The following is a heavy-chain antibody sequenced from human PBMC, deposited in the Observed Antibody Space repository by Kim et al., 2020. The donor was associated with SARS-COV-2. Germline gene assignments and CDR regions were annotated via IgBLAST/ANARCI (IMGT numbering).Heavy chain of an antibody. D-gene: IGHD6-13*01. CDR1: GGTFSSYA. Sequence: SVKVSCKASGGTFSSYAISWVRQAPGQGLEWMGGIIPIFGTANYAQKFQGRVTITADESTSTAYMELSSLRSEDTAVYYCAREGYSSSWSTNWFDPWGQGTLVTVSS. CDR3: AREGYSSSWSTNWFDP. V-gene: IGHV1-69*13. CDR2: IIPIFGTA. J-gene: IGHJ5*02.